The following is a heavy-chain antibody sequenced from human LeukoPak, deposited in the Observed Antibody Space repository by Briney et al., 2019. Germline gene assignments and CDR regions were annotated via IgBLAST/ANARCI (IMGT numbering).Heavy chain of an antibody. CDR1: GFTFDDYT. J-gene: IGHJ4*02. CDR2: ISWDGGST. D-gene: IGHD1-26*01. Sequence: GGSLRLSCAASGFTFDDYTMHWVRQAPGKGLEWVSLISWDGGSTYYADSVKGRFTISRDNSKNSLYLQMNSLRVEDTAVYYCARDYSGWGQGTLVTVSS. CDR3: ARDYSG. V-gene: IGHV3-43*01.